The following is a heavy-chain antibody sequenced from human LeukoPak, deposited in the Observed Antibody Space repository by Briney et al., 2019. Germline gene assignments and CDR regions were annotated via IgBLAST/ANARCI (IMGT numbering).Heavy chain of an antibody. J-gene: IGHJ4*02. Sequence: PGGSLRLSCAASGFTFSSYWMSWVRQAPGKGLEWVANIKQDGSEKYYVDSVKGRFTISRDNAKNSLYLQMNSLRAEDTAVYYCARDSTSGRTPSTHLAPIDYWGQGTLVTVSS. V-gene: IGHV3-7*01. CDR2: IKQDGSEK. CDR1: GFTFSSYW. CDR3: ARDSTSGRTPSTHLAPIDY. D-gene: IGHD2-15*01.